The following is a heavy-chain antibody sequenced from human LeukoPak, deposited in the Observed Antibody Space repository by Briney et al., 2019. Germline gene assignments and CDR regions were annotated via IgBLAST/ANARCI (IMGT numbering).Heavy chain of an antibody. CDR3: ARGGIQVSGIDEFDY. CDR2: IGIRGDT. CDR1: GFTFIGYD. V-gene: IGHV3-13*01. J-gene: IGHJ4*02. D-gene: IGHD6-19*01. Sequence: GGSLRLSCAAAGFTFIGYDMHWVRQVIGKGLEWVSAIGIRGDTHYSGSVKGRFTISRENAESSLYLQMNSLRAEDTAVYYCARGGIQVSGIDEFDYWGQGTLVTVSS.